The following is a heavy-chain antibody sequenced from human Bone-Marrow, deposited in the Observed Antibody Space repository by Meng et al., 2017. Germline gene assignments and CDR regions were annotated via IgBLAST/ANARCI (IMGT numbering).Heavy chain of an antibody. CDR3: ARDRYYYDSSGYRFDY. CDR1: GGTFSSYA. D-gene: IGHD3-22*01. J-gene: IGHJ4*02. V-gene: IGHV1-69*01. Sequence: QVQLVQSGAEGKKPGSSVKVSCKASGGTFSSYAISWVRQAPGQGLEWMGGIIPIFGTANYAQKFQGRVTITADESTSTAYMELSSLRSEDTAVYYCARDRYYYDSSGYRFDYWGQGTLVTVSS. CDR2: IIPIFGTA.